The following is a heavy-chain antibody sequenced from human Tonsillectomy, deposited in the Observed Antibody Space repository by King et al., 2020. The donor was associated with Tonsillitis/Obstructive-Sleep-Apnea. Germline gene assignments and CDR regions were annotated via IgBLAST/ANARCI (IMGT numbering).Heavy chain of an antibody. CDR1: GFTFISYP. V-gene: IGHV3-30*04. Sequence: VQLVESGGGVVQPGRSLRLSCAASGFTFISYPIHWVRQAPGKGLEWVAVISYDGSNKYYADSVKGRFTISRDNSKNTLYLQMNSLRAEDTAVYYCARGPRWEIVVGIPDFYYYYMDVWGKGTTVTVSS. CDR2: ISYDGSNK. J-gene: IGHJ6*03. D-gene: IGHD2-2*01. CDR3: ARGPRWEIVVGIPDFYYYYMDV.